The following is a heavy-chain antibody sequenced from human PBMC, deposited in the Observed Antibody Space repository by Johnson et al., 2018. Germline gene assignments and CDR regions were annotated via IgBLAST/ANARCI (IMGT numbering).Heavy chain of an antibody. CDR3: ARDTVYAFDL. D-gene: IGHD4-11*01. J-gene: IGHJ3*01. CDR1: GFTFSSYG. CDR2: ISYDGSRK. V-gene: IGHV3-30*03. Sequence: QVQLVESGGGVVQPGRSLRLSCAASGFTFSSYGMHWVRQAPGKGLEWVAIISYDGSRKYYEASVKGRFTISRDNAKNSVYLQMNSLRGEDTAVYYCARDTVYAFDLWGQGTMVTVSS.